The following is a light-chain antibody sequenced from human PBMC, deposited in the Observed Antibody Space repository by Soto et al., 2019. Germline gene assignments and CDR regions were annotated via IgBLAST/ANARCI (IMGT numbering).Light chain of an antibody. J-gene: IGKJ1*01. CDR1: QDINKN. CDR2: DAA. CDR3: QQYNSYSPWT. V-gene: IGKV1-5*01. Sequence: DIQMTQSTSSLSASEGERVTITCTASQDINKNLIGYQQKTGKAAKILIYDAASLESGVPSRFSGSGSGTEFTLTISSLQHDDVATYYCQQYNSYSPWTLGQGTKVDI.